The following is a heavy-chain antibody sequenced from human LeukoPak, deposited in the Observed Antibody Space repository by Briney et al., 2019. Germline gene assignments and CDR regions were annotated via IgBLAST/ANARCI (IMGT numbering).Heavy chain of an antibody. D-gene: IGHD2-2*01. Sequence: GGSLRLSCAASGFTFSSYGIHWVRQAPGKGLEWVAVISYDGSNKYYADSVKGRFTISRDNSKNTLYLQMNSLRAEDTAVHYCAKERIVVVPADLDYWGQGTLVTVSS. CDR2: ISYDGSNK. J-gene: IGHJ4*02. CDR3: AKERIVVVPADLDY. V-gene: IGHV3-30*18. CDR1: GFTFSSYG.